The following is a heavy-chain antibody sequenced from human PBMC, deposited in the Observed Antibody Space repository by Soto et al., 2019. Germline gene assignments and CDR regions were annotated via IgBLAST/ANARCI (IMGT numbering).Heavy chain of an antibody. Sequence: ASVKVSCKAAGYTFTSYDINWVRQATGQGLEWMGWMNPDSGNTGYAQKFQGRVTMTRSTSISTAYMELSSLRSEDTAVYYCARGLYCSGGSCYPASPLDYYYKDVWGKGTTVTVSS. V-gene: IGHV1-8*01. CDR3: ARGLYCSGGSCYPASPLDYYYKDV. J-gene: IGHJ6*03. CDR2: MNPDSGNT. CDR1: GYTFTSYD. D-gene: IGHD2-15*01.